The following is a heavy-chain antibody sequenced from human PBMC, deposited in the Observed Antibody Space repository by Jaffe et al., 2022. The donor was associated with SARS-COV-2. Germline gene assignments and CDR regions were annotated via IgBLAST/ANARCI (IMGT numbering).Heavy chain of an antibody. CDR2: ISYDGSNK. Sequence: QVQLVESGGGVVQPGRSLRLSCAASGFTFSSYAMHWVRQAPGKGLEWVAVISYDGSNKYYADSVKGRFTISRDNSKNTLYLQMNSLRAEDTAVYYCARDQYCSGGSCYSGSGYFQHWGQGTLVTVSS. CDR1: GFTFSSYA. CDR3: ARDQYCSGGSCYSGSGYFQH. J-gene: IGHJ1*01. D-gene: IGHD2-15*01. V-gene: IGHV3-30*04.